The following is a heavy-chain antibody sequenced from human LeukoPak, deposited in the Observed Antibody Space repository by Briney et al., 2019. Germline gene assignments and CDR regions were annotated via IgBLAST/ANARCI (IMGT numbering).Heavy chain of an antibody. J-gene: IGHJ4*02. CDR1: GFTFRTYS. V-gene: IGHV3-48*01. CDR2: ISSSSSTI. Sequence: PGGSLRLSCAASGFTFRTYSINWVRQAPGEGLEWISYISSSSSTIYYADSVKGRFTISRDNAKNSLYLQMNSLRAEDTAVYYCARAGSYGSGDYWGQGTLVTVSS. CDR3: ARAGSYGSGDY. D-gene: IGHD3-10*01.